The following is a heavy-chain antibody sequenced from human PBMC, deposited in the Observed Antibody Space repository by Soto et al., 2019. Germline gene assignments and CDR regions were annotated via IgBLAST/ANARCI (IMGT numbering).Heavy chain of an antibody. V-gene: IGHV1-18*01. J-gene: IGHJ4*02. CDR1: GYTFTIYG. D-gene: IGHD3-22*01. CDR3: ARGRADYYDSSGYYPFDY. CDR2: ISAYNGNT. Sequence: ASVKVSCKASGYTFTIYGISWVRQAPGQGLEWMGWISAYNGNTNYAQELQGRVTMTTDTSTSTAYMELRSLRSDDTAVYYCARGRADYYDSSGYYPFDYWGQGTLVTVSS.